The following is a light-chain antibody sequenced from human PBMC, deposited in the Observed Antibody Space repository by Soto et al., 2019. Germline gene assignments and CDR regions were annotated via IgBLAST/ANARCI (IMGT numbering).Light chain of an antibody. CDR2: GAF. CDR3: QQYGSSLRT. Sequence: EIVMTQFPPTLSVSPEERATLSCRTSHSGSSNVLAWYQQKPGQAPRLLIYGAFNRATGIPDRFSGSGSGTDFTLTVSRLEPEDFAVYYCQQYGSSLRTFGQGTKVDIK. CDR1: HSGSSNV. V-gene: IGKV3-20*01. J-gene: IGKJ1*01.